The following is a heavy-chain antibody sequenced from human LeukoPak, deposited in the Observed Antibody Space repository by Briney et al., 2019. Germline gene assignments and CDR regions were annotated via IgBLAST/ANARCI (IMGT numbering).Heavy chain of an antibody. CDR3: ASFPGYSSGWPFDY. V-gene: IGHV4-59*01. Sequence: SETLSLTCTVSGGSISSYFWSWIRQPPGKGLEWIGYIYYSGSTNYNPSLKSRVTISVDTSKNQFSLKLSSVTAADTAVYYCASFPGYSSGWPFDYWGQRTLVTVSS. CDR1: GGSISSYF. D-gene: IGHD6-19*01. CDR2: IYYSGST. J-gene: IGHJ4*02.